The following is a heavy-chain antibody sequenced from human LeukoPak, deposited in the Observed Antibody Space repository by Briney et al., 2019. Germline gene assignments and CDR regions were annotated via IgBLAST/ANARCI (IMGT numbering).Heavy chain of an antibody. CDR2: ISGSGGST. Sequence: GGSLRLSCAASGFTFSSYGMSWVRQAPGKGLEWVSAISGSGGSTYYADSVKGRFTISRDNSKNTLYLQMNSLRAEDTAVYYCAKGEAVAGRHYYYYYMDVWGKGTKVTVSS. V-gene: IGHV3-23*01. CDR1: GFTFSSYG. D-gene: IGHD6-19*01. CDR3: AKGEAVAGRHYYYYYMDV. J-gene: IGHJ6*03.